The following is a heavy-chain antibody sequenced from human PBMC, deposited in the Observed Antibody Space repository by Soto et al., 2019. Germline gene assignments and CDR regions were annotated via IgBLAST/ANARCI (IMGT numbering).Heavy chain of an antibody. Sequence: EVQLVESGGGLVQPGRSLRLSCAASGFTFDDYAMHWVRQAPGKGLEWVSGISWNSGSIGYADSVKGRFTISRDNAKNSLYLQMNSRRAEDTALYYCAKDRGGPLDYWGQGTLVTVSS. V-gene: IGHV3-9*01. CDR1: GFTFDDYA. J-gene: IGHJ4*02. CDR2: ISWNSGSI. D-gene: IGHD2-15*01. CDR3: AKDRGGPLDY.